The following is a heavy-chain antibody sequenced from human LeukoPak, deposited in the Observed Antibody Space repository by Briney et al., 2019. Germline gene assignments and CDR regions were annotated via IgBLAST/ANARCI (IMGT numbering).Heavy chain of an antibody. CDR3: AREYYDSSGSNAFDI. D-gene: IGHD3-22*01. CDR2: INPNSGGT. CDR1: GYTFTGYY. J-gene: IGHJ3*02. V-gene: IGHV1-2*02. Sequence: ASVKVSCKASGYTFTGYYMHWVRQAPRRGLEWMGWINPNSGGTNYAQKFQGRVTMTRDTSISTAYMELSRLRSDDTAVYYCAREYYDSSGSNAFDIWGQGTMVTVSS.